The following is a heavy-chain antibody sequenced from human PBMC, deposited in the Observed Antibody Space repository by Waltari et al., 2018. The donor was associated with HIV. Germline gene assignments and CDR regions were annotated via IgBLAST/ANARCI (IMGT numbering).Heavy chain of an antibody. V-gene: IGHV3-7*01. CDR3: ARVYSSTTGRALDY. Sequence: EVQLVASGVGLVQPGGSLRLSCVGSGFIFSHFWWTWVRQAPGKGVEWVSNIKQDGREKTYVDSVAGRFSISRDNANNSLYLQLNSLRDEDTAVYYCARVYSSTTGRALDYWGQGTLVTVSS. CDR2: IKQDGREK. CDR1: GFIFSHFW. J-gene: IGHJ4*02. D-gene: IGHD2-2*01.